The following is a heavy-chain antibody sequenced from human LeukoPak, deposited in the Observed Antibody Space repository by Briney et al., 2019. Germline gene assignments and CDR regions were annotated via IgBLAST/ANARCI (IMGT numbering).Heavy chain of an antibody. CDR3: ARGVEMRHDWFDP. J-gene: IGHJ5*02. Sequence: ASVSVSCKASGYTFTGYYMHWVRQAPGQGLEWMGWINPNSGGTNYAQKFQGRVTMTRDTSISTAYMELSRLRSDDTAVYYCARGVEMRHDWFDPWGQGTLVTVSS. CDR1: GYTFTGYY. CDR2: INPNSGGT. V-gene: IGHV1-2*02. D-gene: IGHD5-24*01.